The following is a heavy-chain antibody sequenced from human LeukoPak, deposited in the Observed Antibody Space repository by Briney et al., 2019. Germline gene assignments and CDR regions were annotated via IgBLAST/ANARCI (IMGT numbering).Heavy chain of an antibody. J-gene: IGHJ4*02. CDR1: GDSVSSNSSA. D-gene: IGHD2-2*01. CDR3: SRELARGPADY. Sequence: SQTLSLTCAISGDSVSSNSSAWGWIRQSPSRGLEWLGRTYYRSGRYNDSALAVTSRITINPDSSKNQGSLQLNSVTPEDTAVYYCSRELARGPADYWGQGTRVSVSS. CDR2: TYYRSGRYN. V-gene: IGHV6-1*01.